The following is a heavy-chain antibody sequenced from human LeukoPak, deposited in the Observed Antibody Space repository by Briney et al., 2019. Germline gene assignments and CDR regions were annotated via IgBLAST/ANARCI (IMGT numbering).Heavy chain of an antibody. D-gene: IGHD3-10*01. CDR1: GYTFTSYG. CDR2: ISAYNGNT. J-gene: IGHJ4*02. Sequence: ASVKVSCKASGYTFTSYGISWVRQAPGQGLEWMGWISAYNGNTNYAQKLQGRVTMTTDTSTSTAYMELRSLRSDDTAVYYCARKVLLWFGELRGGYFDYWGQGILVTVSS. V-gene: IGHV1-18*01. CDR3: ARKVLLWFGELRGGYFDY.